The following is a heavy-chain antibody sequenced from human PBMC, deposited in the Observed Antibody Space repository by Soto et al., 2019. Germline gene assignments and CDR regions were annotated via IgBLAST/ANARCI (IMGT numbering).Heavy chain of an antibody. CDR2: IYSGGST. CDR1: GFTVSSNY. D-gene: IGHD5-18*01. V-gene: IGHV3-53*01. J-gene: IGHJ6*02. Sequence: GGSLRLSCAASGFTVSSNYMSWVRQAPGKGLEWVSVIYSGGSTYYADSVKGRFTISRDNSKNTLYLQMNSLRAEDTAVYYCARGPYVDTAMVKGPENYYYGMDVWGQGTTVTVSS. CDR3: ARGPYVDTAMVKGPENYYYGMDV.